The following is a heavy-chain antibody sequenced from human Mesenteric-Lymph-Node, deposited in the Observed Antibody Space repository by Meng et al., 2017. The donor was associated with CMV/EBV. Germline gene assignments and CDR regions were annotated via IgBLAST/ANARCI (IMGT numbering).Heavy chain of an antibody. V-gene: IGHV3-30*02. J-gene: IGHJ4*02. CDR2: IRYDGSNK. CDR3: AKDLGRYYDILTGYWY. D-gene: IGHD3-9*01. CDR1: GFTFSSYG. Sequence: GESLKISCAASGFTFSSYGMHWVRQAPGKGLEWVAFIRYDGSNKYYADSVKGRFTISRDNSKNTLYLQMNSLRAEDTAVYYCAKDLGRYYDILTGYWYWGQGTLVTVSS.